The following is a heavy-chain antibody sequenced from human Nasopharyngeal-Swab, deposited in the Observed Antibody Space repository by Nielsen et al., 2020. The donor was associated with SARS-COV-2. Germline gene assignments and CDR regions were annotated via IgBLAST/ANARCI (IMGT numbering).Heavy chain of an antibody. V-gene: IGHV4-31*03. D-gene: IGHD3-10*01. CDR2: IYYSGST. Sequence: SEALSLTCTVSGGSISSGGYYWIWIRQHPGKGLEWIGYIYYSGSTYYNPSLKSRVTISVDTSKNQFSLKLSSVTAADTAVYYCARVGSWFGLHYFDSWGQGTLVTVSS. CDR3: ARVGSWFGLHYFDS. CDR1: GGSISSGGYY. J-gene: IGHJ4*02.